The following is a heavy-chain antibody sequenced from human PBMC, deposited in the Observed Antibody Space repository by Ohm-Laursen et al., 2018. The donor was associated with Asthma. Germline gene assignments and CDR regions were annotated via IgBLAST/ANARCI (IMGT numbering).Heavy chain of an antibody. V-gene: IGHV4-31*02. CDR1: GGSIISGGYY. D-gene: IGHD2-15*01. CDR2: IYYRGNA. Sequence: SDTLSLTCSVSGGSIISGGYYWSWIRQHPGKGLEWIGNIYYRGNAYYNPYLKSRVTIGLDTSKNQFSLNLNSVTAADTAVYSCARVSCTGGSCFIEHWAQGTLVTVSS. CDR3: ARVSCTGGSCFIEH. J-gene: IGHJ1*01.